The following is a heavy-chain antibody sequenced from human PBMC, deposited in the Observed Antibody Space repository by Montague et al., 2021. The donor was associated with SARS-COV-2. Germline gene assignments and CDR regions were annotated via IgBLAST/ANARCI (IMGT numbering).Heavy chain of an antibody. D-gene: IGHD3-10*01. CDR1: GASIMGYH. J-gene: IGHJ4*02. CDR3: ARFFRVGTSSAFDR. V-gene: IGHV4-59*08. Sequence: SETLSLTCGVSGASIMGYHWSWVRKPPGRGLEWIGDVRDTGTTNYNPSLRNRITISIDTSEGQFSLRLTSVTAADTAVYYCARFFRVGTSSAFDRWGQGFPVTVSS. CDR2: VRDTGTT.